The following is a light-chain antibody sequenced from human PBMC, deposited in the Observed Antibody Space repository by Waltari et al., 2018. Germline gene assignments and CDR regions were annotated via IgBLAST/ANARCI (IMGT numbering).Light chain of an antibody. CDR1: SCSLATTSC. V-gene: IGLV8-61*01. CDR2: KAN. Sequence: QTIETQEPSLSVFPGGTVKLPCTLGSCSLATTSCASWYQQTPGQAPRTLVYKANARSSGVPDRFSGSILGNTAALTITGAQADDESDYYCALYMGSGIWVFGGGTRLTVL. CDR3: ALYMGSGIWV. J-gene: IGLJ3*02.